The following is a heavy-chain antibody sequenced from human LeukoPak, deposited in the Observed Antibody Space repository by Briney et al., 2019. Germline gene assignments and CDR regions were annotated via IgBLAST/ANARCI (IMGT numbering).Heavy chain of an antibody. J-gene: IGHJ4*02. Sequence: GGSLRLSCVASGFTFSRYAMSWVRQAPGKGLEWVSTIGGSGGSTFYADSVKGRFTISRDNSKSTLYLQMDSLRAEDTAIYYCAKETAVTGTGFFDYWGQGTLVTVSS. V-gene: IGHV3-23*01. CDR1: GFTFSRYA. CDR3: AKETAVTGTGFFDY. D-gene: IGHD6-19*01. CDR2: IGGSGGST.